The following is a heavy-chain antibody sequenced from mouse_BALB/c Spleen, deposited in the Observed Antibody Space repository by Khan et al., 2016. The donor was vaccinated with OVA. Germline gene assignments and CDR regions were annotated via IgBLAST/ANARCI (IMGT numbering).Heavy chain of an antibody. V-gene: IGHV1S29*02. CDR2: IYPNNGDT. D-gene: IGHD2-2*01. Sequence: VQLKQSGPELVKPGASVKISCRASGYTFTDYIMDWVKQSHGKSLEWIGYIYPNNGDTDYTQKFKTKATLTVDISSSTAYMELRSLTSDDSAVYYCTRSGYDSFTYWGQGTLVTVSA. CDR3: TRSGYDSFTY. J-gene: IGHJ3*01. CDR1: GYTFTDYI.